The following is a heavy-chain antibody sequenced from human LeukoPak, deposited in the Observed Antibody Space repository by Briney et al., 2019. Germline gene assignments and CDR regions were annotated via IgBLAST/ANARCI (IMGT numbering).Heavy chain of an antibody. J-gene: IGHJ4*02. CDR3: ANNLYGDYVRRFDY. D-gene: IGHD4-17*01. V-gene: IGHV3-21*04. CDR1: GFTFSSYS. CDR2: ISSGSSYI. Sequence: GGSLRLSCAASGFTFSSYSMNWVRQAPGKGLEWVSSISSGSSYIYYADSVKGRFTISRDNAKNSLCLQMNSLRAEDTAVYYCANNLYGDYVRRFDYWGQGTLVTVSS.